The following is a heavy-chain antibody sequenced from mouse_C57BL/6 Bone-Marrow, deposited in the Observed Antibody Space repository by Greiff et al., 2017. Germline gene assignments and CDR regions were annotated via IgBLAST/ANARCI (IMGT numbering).Heavy chain of an antibody. CDR1: GFTFSNYW. CDR3: TGYDY. J-gene: IGHJ2*01. CDR2: IRLKSDNYAT. Sequence: EVKVVESGGGLVQPGGSMKLSCVASGFTFSNYWMNWVRQSPEKGLEWVAQIRLKSDNYATNYAESVKGRFTISRDDSKSSVYLQMNNLRAEDTGIYYCTGYDYWGQGTTLTVSS. V-gene: IGHV6-3*01.